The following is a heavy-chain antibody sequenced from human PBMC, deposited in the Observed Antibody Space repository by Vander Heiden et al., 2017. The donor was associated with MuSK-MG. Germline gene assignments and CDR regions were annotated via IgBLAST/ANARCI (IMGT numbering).Heavy chain of an antibody. CDR2: IWYDGSNK. CDR3: ARDTTIFGVVIRRHFDY. V-gene: IGHV3-33*01. CDR1: GFTFSSYG. J-gene: IGHJ4*02. Sequence: QVQLVESGGGVVQPGRSLRLSCAASGFTFSSYGMHWVRPAPGKGLEWVAVIWYDGSNKYYADSLKGRFTISRDNSKNTLYLQMNSLRAEDTAVYYCARDTTIFGVVIRRHFDYWGQGTLVTVSS. D-gene: IGHD3-3*01.